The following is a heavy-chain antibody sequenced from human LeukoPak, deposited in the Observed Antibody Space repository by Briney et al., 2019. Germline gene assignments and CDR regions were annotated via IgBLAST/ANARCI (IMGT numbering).Heavy chain of an antibody. J-gene: IGHJ4*02. D-gene: IGHD2-21*01. CDR3: ARAPVTSCRGAYCYPFDY. V-gene: IGHV3-11*01. CDR2: ISSSGSTI. CDR1: GFTFSDYY. Sequence: SGGSLRLSCAASGFTFSDYYMSWIRQAPGKGLEWVSYISSSGSTIYYADSVKGRFTISRDNAKNTLYLQMNSLRLEDAAVYFCARAPVTSCRGAYCYPFDYWGQGTQVTVSS.